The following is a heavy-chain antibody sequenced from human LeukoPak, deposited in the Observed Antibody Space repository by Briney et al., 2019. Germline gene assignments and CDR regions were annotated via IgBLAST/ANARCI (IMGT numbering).Heavy chain of an antibody. CDR3: ATEMNWSGLFDY. CDR1: GFTFSDYY. CDR2: ISSSGSTI. D-gene: IGHD1-1*01. V-gene: IGHV3-11*01. Sequence: PGGSLTLSCAASGFTFSDYYMSWIRQAPGKGLEWVSYISSSGSTIYYADSVEGRFTISRDNDKNSLYLQMNSMRAEDTAVYYCATEMNWSGLFDYWGPGTLVTVSS. J-gene: IGHJ4*02.